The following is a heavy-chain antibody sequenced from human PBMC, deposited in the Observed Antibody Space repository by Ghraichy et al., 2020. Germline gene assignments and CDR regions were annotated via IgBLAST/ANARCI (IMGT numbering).Heavy chain of an antibody. CDR1: GFTFSSYW. D-gene: IGHD1-7*01. Sequence: LSLTCAASGFTFSSYWMHWLRQVPGKGLVWVSRINEHGTTITYADSVKGRFTISRDNAKSTLYLQMNSLRAEDTAMYYGARVSEGTDNVVFDYWGQATLVTVSS. J-gene: IGHJ4*02. V-gene: IGHV3-74*03. CDR2: INEHGTTI. CDR3: ARVSEGTDNVVFDY.